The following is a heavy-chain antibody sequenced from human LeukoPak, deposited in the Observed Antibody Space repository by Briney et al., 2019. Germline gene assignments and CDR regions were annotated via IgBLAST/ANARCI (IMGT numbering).Heavy chain of an antibody. CDR1: GGTFSSYA. Sequence: SVKVACKASGGTFSSYAISWVRQAPGQGLEWMGRIIPIFGTANYAQKFQGRVTITTDESTSTAYMELSSLRSEDTAVYYCATRLRFLESYYFDYWGQGTLVTVSS. V-gene: IGHV1-69*05. D-gene: IGHD3-3*01. J-gene: IGHJ4*02. CDR2: IIPIFGTA. CDR3: ATRLRFLESYYFDY.